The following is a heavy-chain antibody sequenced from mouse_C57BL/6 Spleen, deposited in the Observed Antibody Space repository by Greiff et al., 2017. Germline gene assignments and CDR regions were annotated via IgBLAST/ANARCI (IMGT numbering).Heavy chain of an antibody. CDR2: IYPGDGDT. J-gene: IGHJ1*03. Sequence: VQLQESGPELVKPGASAKISCKASGYAFSSSWMNWVKQRPGKGLEWIGRIYPGDGDTNYNGKFKGKATLTADKSSSTAYMQLSSLTSEDSAVYFCARSDYYGSSRGYFDVWGTGTTGTVSS. CDR1: GYAFSSSW. D-gene: IGHD1-1*01. V-gene: IGHV1-82*01. CDR3: ARSDYYGSSRGYFDV.